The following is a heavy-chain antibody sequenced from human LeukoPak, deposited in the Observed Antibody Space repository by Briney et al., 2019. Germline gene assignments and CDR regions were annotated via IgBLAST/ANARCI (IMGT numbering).Heavy chain of an antibody. V-gene: IGHV3-21*01. CDR1: GFTFSSYS. J-gene: IGHJ4*02. CDR2: ISSSSSYI. CDR3: ARSNSGKSSGNDY. Sequence: GGSLRLSCAASGFTFSSYSMNWVRQAPGKGLEWVSSISSSSSYIYYADSVKGRFTISRDNAKNPLYLQMNSLRAEDTAVYYCARSNSGKSSGNDYWGQGTLVTVSS. D-gene: IGHD3-22*01.